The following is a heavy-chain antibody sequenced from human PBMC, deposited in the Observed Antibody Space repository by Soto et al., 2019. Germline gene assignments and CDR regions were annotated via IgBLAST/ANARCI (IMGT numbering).Heavy chain of an antibody. CDR1: GFSLSTSGVG. CDR2: IYWNDDK. Sequence: SGPTLVNPTQTLTLTCTFSGFSLSTSGVGVGWIRQPPGKALEWLALIYWNDDKCYSPSLKSRLTITKDTSKNQVVLTMTNMDPVDTATYYGALSPDYAPFYGMDVWGQGTTVTVSS. D-gene: IGHD4-17*01. CDR3: ALSPDYAPFYGMDV. J-gene: IGHJ6*02. V-gene: IGHV2-5*01.